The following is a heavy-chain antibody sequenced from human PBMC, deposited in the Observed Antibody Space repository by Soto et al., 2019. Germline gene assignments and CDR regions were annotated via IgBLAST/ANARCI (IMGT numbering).Heavy chain of an antibody. D-gene: IGHD2-2*02. Sequence: GESLKISCKGSGYSFTNNWISWVRQMPRKGQERMGRIDPRDSYTNYSPSFQGHVTISVDKSDNTSYLQWNSLKASDSAMYCRARLYCIPNSCYNGYFGYWGRGTLVTVSS. CDR2: IDPRDSYT. CDR1: GYSFTNNW. J-gene: IGHJ4*01. V-gene: IGHV5-10-1*01. CDR3: ARLYCIPNSCYNGYFGY.